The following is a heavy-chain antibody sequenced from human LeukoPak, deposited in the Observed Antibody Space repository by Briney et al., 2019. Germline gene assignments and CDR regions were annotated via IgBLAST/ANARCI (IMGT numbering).Heavy chain of an antibody. CDR1: GYTFTSYA. Sequence: GASVKVSCKASGYTFTSYAITWVRQAPGQGLEWMGLISSYNGNTNYAQKLQGRVTMTRERSTSTAYMELRSLRSDDTAVYYCARVTLSEIVVFDIWGQGTMVTVSS. CDR3: ARVTLSEIVVFDI. V-gene: IGHV1-18*01. CDR2: ISSYNGNT. J-gene: IGHJ3*02. D-gene: IGHD2-15*01.